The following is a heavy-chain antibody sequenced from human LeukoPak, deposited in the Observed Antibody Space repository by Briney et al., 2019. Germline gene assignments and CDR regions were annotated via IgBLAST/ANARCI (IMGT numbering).Heavy chain of an antibody. CDR1: EFTFTNFW. D-gene: IGHD2-15*01. J-gene: IGHJ6*02. CDR3: ARGEDIVVVSYYYGMDV. CDR2: IWYDGSNK. V-gene: IGHV3-33*08. Sequence: PGGSLRLSCAASEFTFTNFWMSWVRQAPGKGLEWVAVIWYDGSNKYYADSVKGRFTISRDNSKNTLYLQMNSLRAEDTAVYYCARGEDIVVVSYYYGMDVWGQGTTVTVSS.